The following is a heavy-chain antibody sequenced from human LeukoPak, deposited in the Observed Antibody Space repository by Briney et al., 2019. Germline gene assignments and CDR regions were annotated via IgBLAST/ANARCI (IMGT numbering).Heavy chain of an antibody. D-gene: IGHD6-25*01. CDR1: GDSIRTSNHF. J-gene: IGHJ6*03. CDR2: VYDSGRT. V-gene: IGHV4-39*07. CDR3: ARVGGGQTSYYYFYMDV. Sequence: SETLSPTCTLSGDSIRTSNHFWGWIRQPPGKGLEWIVSVYDSGRTYYNPSLKSRVSSSVDTFKNQFSLKLSSVTAADTAVYYCARVGGGQTSYYYFYMDVWGKGTTVTVSS.